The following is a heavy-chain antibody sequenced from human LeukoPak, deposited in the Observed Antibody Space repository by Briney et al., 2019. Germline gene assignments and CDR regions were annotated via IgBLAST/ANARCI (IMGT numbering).Heavy chain of an antibody. J-gene: IGHJ4*02. CDR3: ARAGGADSPQDLDY. CDR1: GMSLSSYC. Sequence: PSETLSLTCAVSGMSLSSYCWSWIGQPPEKGLEWVGEINHSGSTNYNPSLKSRVTISVDTSKNQFSLRLTSVTAADTAVYYCARAGGADSPQDLDYWGQGILVTVSS. CDR2: INHSGST. V-gene: IGHV4-34*01. D-gene: IGHD3-22*01.